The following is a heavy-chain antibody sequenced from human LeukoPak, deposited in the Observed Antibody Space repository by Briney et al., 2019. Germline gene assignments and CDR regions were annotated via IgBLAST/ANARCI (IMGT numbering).Heavy chain of an antibody. Sequence: PGGSLRLPCTTSGFTFADHAMSWFRQAPGKGLEWVGFMRSKDYGGTTEYAASVKGRFTISRDDSKSIAYLQMNSLKTEDTAVYYCSRVSSLPRRFCSGGSCSEAYFDYWGQGTLVTVSS. CDR3: SRVSSLPRRFCSGGSCSEAYFDY. J-gene: IGHJ4*02. V-gene: IGHV3-49*03. D-gene: IGHD2-15*01. CDR2: MRSKDYGGTT. CDR1: GFTFADHA.